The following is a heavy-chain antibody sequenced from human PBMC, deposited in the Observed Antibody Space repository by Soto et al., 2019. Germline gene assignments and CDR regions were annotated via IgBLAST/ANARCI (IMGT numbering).Heavy chain of an antibody. CDR1: GFTVNDNY. J-gene: IGHJ6*02. V-gene: IGHV3-53*01. CDR3: AKGRSYYYYYGVDV. Sequence: PGGSLRLSCAVSGFTVNDNYMSWVRQAPGKGLEWVSVLYSGGNTYYADSVKGRFTISRDNSKNTLYLQMNSLRAEDTALYYCAKGRSYYYYYGVDVWGQGTTVTVS. CDR2: LYSGGNT.